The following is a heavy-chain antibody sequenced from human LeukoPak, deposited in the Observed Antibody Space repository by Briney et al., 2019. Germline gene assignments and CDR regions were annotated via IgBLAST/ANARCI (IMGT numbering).Heavy chain of an antibody. D-gene: IGHD6-19*01. CDR1: GFTFSSYS. CDR2: ISSSSSYI. CDR3: AKVGGWQYYFDY. J-gene: IGHJ4*02. V-gene: IGHV3-21*04. Sequence: KPGGSLRLSCAASGFTFSSYSMNWVRQAPGKGLEWVSSISSSSSYIYYADSVKGRFTISRDNSKNTLDLQMSSLRAEDTAIYYCAKVGGWQYYFDYWGQGTLVTVSS.